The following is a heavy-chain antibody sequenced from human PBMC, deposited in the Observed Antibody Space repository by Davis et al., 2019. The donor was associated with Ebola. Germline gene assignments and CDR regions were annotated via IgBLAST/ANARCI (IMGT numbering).Heavy chain of an antibody. V-gene: IGHV3-48*03. Sequence: GESLKISCAASGFTFSSYEMNWVRQAPGKGLEWVSYISSSGSTIYYADSVKGRFTISRDNAKTSLYLQMNSLRAEDTAVYYCARGAVGYSGSYYRYFDYWGQRTLVTVSS. D-gene: IGHD1-26*01. J-gene: IGHJ4*02. CDR3: ARGAVGYSGSYYRYFDY. CDR2: ISSSGSTI. CDR1: GFTFSSYE.